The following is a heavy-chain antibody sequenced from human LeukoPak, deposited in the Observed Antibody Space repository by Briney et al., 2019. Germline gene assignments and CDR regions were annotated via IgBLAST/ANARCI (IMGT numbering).Heavy chain of an antibody. CDR3: ARHMYSSSSHDLDY. V-gene: IGHV4-39*01. Sequence: PSETLSLTCTVSGGSISSSSYYWGWIRQPPGKGLEWIGSIYYSGSTYYNPSLKSRVTISVDTSKNQFSLKLSSVTAADTAVYYCARHMYSSSSHDLDYWGQGTLVTVSS. J-gene: IGHJ4*02. CDR2: IYYSGST. CDR1: GGSISSSSYY. D-gene: IGHD6-13*01.